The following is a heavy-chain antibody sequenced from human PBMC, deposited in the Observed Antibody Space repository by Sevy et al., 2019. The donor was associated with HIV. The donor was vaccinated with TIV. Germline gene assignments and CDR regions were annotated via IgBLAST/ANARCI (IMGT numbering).Heavy chain of an antibody. CDR3: ASEGCTKPQDY. J-gene: IGHJ4*02. Sequence: GGSLRLSCAASGFTFSNYSMSWVRQPPGKGLEWVSLLSFGGGEIYYADSVKGRFTISRDNSKSSVYLQMNDLSPEDTAVYYCASEGCTKPQDYWGQGTLVTVSS. CDR2: LSFGGGEI. D-gene: IGHD2-8*01. CDR1: GFTFSNYS. V-gene: IGHV3-23*01.